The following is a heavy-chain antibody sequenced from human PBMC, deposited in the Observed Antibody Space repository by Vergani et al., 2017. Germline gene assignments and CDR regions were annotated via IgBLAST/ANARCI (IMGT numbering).Heavy chain of an antibody. V-gene: IGHV3-30*03. CDR2: ISYDGSNK. CDR1: GFTFSSYG. CDR3: ARDSVVPAALDY. D-gene: IGHD2-2*01. Sequence: QVQLVESGGGVVQPGRSLRLSCAASGFTFSSYGMHWVRQAPGKGLEWVAVISYDGSNKYYADSVKGRFTISRDNSKTTLYLQMNSLRAEDTAVYYCARDSVVPAALDYWGQGTLVTVSS. J-gene: IGHJ4*02.